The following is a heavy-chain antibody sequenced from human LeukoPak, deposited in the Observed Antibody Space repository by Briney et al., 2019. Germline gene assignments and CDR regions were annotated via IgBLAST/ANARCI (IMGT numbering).Heavy chain of an antibody. V-gene: IGHV3-53*01. CDR1: GLAFSSTY. Sequence: GGSLRLSCASSGLAFSSTYMSWIRQAPGKGLEWVSTAFVGGDTYYSASVKGRFTLSKDSSRNTMFLQMHGLRPEDTAVYYCARDQLDHWGQGTLVAVSP. CDR2: AFVGGDT. D-gene: IGHD5-24*01. CDR3: ARDQLDH. J-gene: IGHJ4*02.